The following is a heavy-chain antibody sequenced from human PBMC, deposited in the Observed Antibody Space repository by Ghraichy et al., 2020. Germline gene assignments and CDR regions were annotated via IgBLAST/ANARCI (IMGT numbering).Heavy chain of an antibody. J-gene: IGHJ4*02. V-gene: IGHV3-23*01. CDR1: GFTFSSYA. D-gene: IGHD5-24*01. Sequence: GGSLRLSCAASGFTFSSYAMSWVRQAPGKGLEWVSAISGSGGSTYYADSVKGRFTISRDNSKNTLYLQMNSLRAEDTAVYYCAKDLNVEMATIINGNYFDYWGQGTLVTVSS. CDR3: AKDLNVEMATIINGNYFDY. CDR2: ISGSGGST.